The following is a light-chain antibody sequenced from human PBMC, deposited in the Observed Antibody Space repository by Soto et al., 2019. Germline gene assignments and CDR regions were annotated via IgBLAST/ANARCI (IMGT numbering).Light chain of an antibody. CDR3: GSYGGSYNLV. V-gene: IGLV2-11*01. CDR1: RSDVGGYHY. J-gene: IGLJ3*02. CDR2: DVN. Sequence: QSVLTQPRSVSGSPGQSVSISCTGTRSDVGGYHYVSWYQHHPGKAPELIIYDVNKRPSGVPDRFSGSKSGNTASLTISGLQAEDEAEYYCGSYGGSYNLVFGGGTKLTGL.